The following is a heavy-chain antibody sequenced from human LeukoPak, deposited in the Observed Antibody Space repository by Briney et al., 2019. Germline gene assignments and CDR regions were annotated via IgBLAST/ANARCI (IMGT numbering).Heavy chain of an antibody. CDR2: MSPNSGDT. CDR3: GRGPPNWGYDY. CDR1: GYTFTIYD. D-gene: IGHD7-27*01. J-gene: IGHJ4*02. V-gene: IGHV1-8*01. Sequence: VASVTVSCKASGYTFTIYDFNWVRQATGQRPEWMGWMSPNSGDTGYAQKFQDRVTMTRNTSISTAYMELSSLRSDDTAVYYCGRGPPNWGYDYWGPGTLVTVSS.